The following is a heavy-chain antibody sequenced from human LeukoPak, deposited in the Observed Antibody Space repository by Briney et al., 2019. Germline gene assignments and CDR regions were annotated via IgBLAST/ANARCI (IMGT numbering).Heavy chain of an antibody. D-gene: IGHD1-1*01. J-gene: IGHJ3*02. V-gene: IGHV1-18*01. Sequence: ASVKVSCKSSGFGFPIYGISWVRQAPGQGLEWIGWITAYDGDTNYAEKFEGRVTMATDTSTSTASMELWSLRSDDTAIYYCARDYQLPSGPDVFDIWGQGTVVTVSS. CDR1: GFGFPIYG. CDR2: ITAYDGDT. CDR3: ARDYQLPSGPDVFDI.